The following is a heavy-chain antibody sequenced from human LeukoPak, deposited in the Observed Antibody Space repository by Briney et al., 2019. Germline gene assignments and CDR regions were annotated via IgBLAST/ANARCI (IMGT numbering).Heavy chain of an antibody. V-gene: IGHV4-30-4*01. CDR3: ARPYYYDSRIDP. J-gene: IGHJ5*02. D-gene: IGHD3-22*01. Sequence: SETLSLTCTVSGGSISSGDYYWSWIRQPPGKGLEWIAYMYYSGSTYYNPSLKSRDTMSADTSKNQLSLKLSSVTAADTAVCYCARPYYYDSRIDPWGQRILVTVSS. CDR1: GGSISSGDYY. CDR2: MYYSGST.